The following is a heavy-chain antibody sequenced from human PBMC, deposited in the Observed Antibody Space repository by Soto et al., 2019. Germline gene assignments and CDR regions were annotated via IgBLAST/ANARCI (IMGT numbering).Heavy chain of an antibody. V-gene: IGHV1-18*01. CDR2: ITTYSGHT. CDR1: GYSFTTHG. Sequence: VKVSCKASGYSFTTHGITWVRQAPGQGLEWMGLITTYSGHTSYSPSLQGRVSMTRDTATSTAYMELKSLRADDTAVYYCARVFSRRYYPPHWFDPWGQGTLVTVSS. D-gene: IGHD3-10*01. CDR3: ARVFSRRYYPPHWFDP. J-gene: IGHJ5*02.